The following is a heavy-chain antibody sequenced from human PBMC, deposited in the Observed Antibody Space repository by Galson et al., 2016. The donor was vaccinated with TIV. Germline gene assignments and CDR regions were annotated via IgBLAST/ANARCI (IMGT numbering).Heavy chain of an antibody. CDR2: MHQSGSS. CDR3: ARDCTSSTCRIYYYGMDV. CDR1: GFSIVSGYF. J-gene: IGHJ6*02. V-gene: IGHV4-38-2*02. Sequence: SETLSLTCTVSGFSIVSGYFWGWIRQPPGKGLEWLGNMHQSGSSYYNPSLKSRLTISVDTSKNQFSLTLRSVTAADSAVYYCARDCTSSTCRIYYYGMDVWGQGTTVTVSS. D-gene: IGHD2-15*01.